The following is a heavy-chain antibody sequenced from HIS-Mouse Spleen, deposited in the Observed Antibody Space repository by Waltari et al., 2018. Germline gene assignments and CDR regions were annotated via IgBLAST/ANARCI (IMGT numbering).Heavy chain of an antibody. CDR1: GGSISSSSYY. J-gene: IGHJ5*02. D-gene: IGHD6-13*01. Sequence: QLQLQESGPGLVKPSETLSLTCTVSGGSISSSSYYWGWIRQPPGKGLEWVGSIYYSGSTYYNPSLKSRVTISVDTSKNQFSLKLSSVTAADTAVYYCARDSDSRIAAAGNWFDPWGQGTLVTVSS. V-gene: IGHV4-39*07. CDR3: ARDSDSRIAAAGNWFDP. CDR2: IYYSGST.